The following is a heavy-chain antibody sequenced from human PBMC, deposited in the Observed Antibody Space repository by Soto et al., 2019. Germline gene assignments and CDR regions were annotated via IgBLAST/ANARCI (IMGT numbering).Heavy chain of an antibody. CDR3: AKDVSSRRWFDP. D-gene: IGHD3-16*01. CDR1: GASIRSYH. J-gene: IGHJ5*02. CDR2: MQHTGNT. V-gene: IGHV4-4*07. Sequence: QVQLQESGPGLVKPSETLSLTCAVSGASIRSYHWSWIRQPAGKGLEWIGRMQHTGNTNYNPSLKSRVTMSVDTSKNQISLKMTSVAAADKAVYFCAKDVSSRRWFDPWGQGILVIVSS.